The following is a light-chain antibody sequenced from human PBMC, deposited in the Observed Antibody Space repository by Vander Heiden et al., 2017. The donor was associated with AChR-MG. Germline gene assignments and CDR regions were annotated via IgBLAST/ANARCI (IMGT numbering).Light chain of an antibody. CDR2: RNN. CDR1: RNIVGNQG. CDR3: SALDSSLSAHV. J-gene: IGLJ3*02. Sequence: QAGLTQPPSVSKGLRQTATLPCTWTRNIVGNQGAAWLQQHQGHPPKLLSYRNNNRPSGIAERFSASRSGNTASLTMTGLQPEDEADYYCSALDSSLSAHVFGGGTKLTVL. V-gene: IGLV10-54*02.